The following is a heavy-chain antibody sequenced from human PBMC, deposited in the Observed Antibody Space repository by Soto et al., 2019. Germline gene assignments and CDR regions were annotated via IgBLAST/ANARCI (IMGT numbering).Heavy chain of an antibody. D-gene: IGHD3-10*01. J-gene: IGHJ6*03. CDR1: GYTLTELS. CDR2: FDPEDGET. V-gene: IGHV1-24*01. Sequence: ASVKVSCKVSGYTLTELSMHWVRQAPGRGLEWMGGFDPEDGETIYAQKFQGRVTMTEDTSTDPAYMELSSLRSEETAVYYCATDHAPGGYYYMDVWGKGTTVTVSS. CDR3: ATDHAPGGYYYMDV.